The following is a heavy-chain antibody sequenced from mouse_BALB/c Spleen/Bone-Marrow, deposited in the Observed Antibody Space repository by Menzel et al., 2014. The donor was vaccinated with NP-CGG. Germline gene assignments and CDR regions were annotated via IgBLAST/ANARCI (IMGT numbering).Heavy chain of an antibody. CDR1: GFTFSSYG. J-gene: IGHJ4*01. V-gene: IGHV5-6-3*01. CDR2: INSNGGST. D-gene: IGHD2-4*01. Sequence: EVKLVESGGGLVQPGGSLKLSCAASGFTFSSYGMSWVRQTPDKRLELVATINSNGGSTYYPDSVKGRFTISRDNAKNTLYLQMSSQKSEDKAMYYCARRGIYCDYLYDMDYWGQGTSATVSS. CDR3: ARRGIYCDYLYDMDY.